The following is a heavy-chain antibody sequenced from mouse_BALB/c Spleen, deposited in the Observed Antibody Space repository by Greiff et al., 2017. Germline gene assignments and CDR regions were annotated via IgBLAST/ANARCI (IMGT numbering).Heavy chain of an antibody. CDR3: ARSSYEDYYAMDY. J-gene: IGHJ4*01. CDR1: GYTFTSYT. Sequence: QVQLQQSGAGLARPGASVKMSCKASGYTFTSYTMHWVKQRPGQGLEWIGYINPSSGYTNYNQKFKDKATLTADKSSSTAYMQLSSLTSEDSAVYYCARSSYEDYYAMDYWGQGTSVTVSS. CDR2: INPSSGYT. D-gene: IGHD3-1*01. V-gene: IGHV1-4*01.